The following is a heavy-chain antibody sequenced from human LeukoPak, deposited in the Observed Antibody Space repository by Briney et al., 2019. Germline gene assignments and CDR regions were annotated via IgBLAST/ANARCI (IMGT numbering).Heavy chain of an antibody. V-gene: IGHV3-9*01. CDR3: AKYDSSGSFDY. CDR2: ISWNSGSI. D-gene: IGHD3-22*01. CDR1: GFTFDDYA. J-gene: IGHJ4*02. Sequence: GGSLRLSCAASGFTFDDYAMHWVRQAPGKGLEWVSGISWNSGSIGYADSVKGRFTISRDNSKNTLYLQMNSLRAEDTAVYYCAKYDSSGSFDYWGQGTLVTVSS.